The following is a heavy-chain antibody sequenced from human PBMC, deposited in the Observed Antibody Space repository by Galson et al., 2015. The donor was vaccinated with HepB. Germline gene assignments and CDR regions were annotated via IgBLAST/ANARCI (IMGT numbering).Heavy chain of an antibody. CDR2: MSGSGGST. CDR1: GFTFSSYS. J-gene: IGHJ4*02. V-gene: IGHV3-23*01. D-gene: IGHD5-18*01. Sequence: SLRLSCAASGFTFSSYSMHWVRQAPGKGLEWVSGMSGSGGSTHYADSVKGRFTISRDNSKNTLCLQMNSLRAEDTAEYYCAKDRVSVVDTDSLDYWGQGTLVTVSS. CDR3: AKDRVSVVDTDSLDY.